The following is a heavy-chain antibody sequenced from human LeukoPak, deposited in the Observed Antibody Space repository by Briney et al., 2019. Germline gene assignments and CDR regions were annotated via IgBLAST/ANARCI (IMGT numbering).Heavy chain of an antibody. CDR2: IYSGGNT. V-gene: IGHV3-66*01. CDR1: GFTFSSYA. D-gene: IGHD2-8*01. J-gene: IGHJ4*02. CDR3: ARGNNDFDY. Sequence: GRSLRLSCAASGFTFSSYAMSWVRQAPGKGLEWVSIIYSGGNTYYADSVRGRFTISRDNSKNTLYLQMNSLRADDTAVYYCARGNNDFDYWGQGTLVTVSS.